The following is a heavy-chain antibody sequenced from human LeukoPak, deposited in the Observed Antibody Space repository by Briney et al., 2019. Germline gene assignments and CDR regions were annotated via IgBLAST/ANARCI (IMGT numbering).Heavy chain of an antibody. Sequence: GGSLRLSCATSGFSVSDYYMDWVRRAPGKGLEWVGRSRNKANSYTTDFAATVKGRFTISRDESKKSLYLQMNSLKTEDSAVYYCVRVQTGGAFDIWGLGTMVTVSS. CDR1: GFSVSDYY. CDR2: SRNKANSYTT. D-gene: IGHD7-27*01. V-gene: IGHV3-72*01. J-gene: IGHJ3*02. CDR3: VRVQTGGAFDI.